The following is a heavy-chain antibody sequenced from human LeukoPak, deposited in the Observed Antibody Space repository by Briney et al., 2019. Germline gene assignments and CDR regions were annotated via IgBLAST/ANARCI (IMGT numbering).Heavy chain of an antibody. CDR1: GYTFTSYG. CDR2: ISTYNDKT. Sequence: AAVKVSCKASGYTFTSYGISWVRQAPGQGLEWMGWISTYNDKTNYAQKLQGRVTMTTDTSTSTAYMELRSLRSDDTAVHYCAREFSVRGVTWVDYWGQGTLDTVSS. V-gene: IGHV1-18*01. D-gene: IGHD3-10*01. CDR3: AREFSVRGVTWVDY. J-gene: IGHJ4*02.